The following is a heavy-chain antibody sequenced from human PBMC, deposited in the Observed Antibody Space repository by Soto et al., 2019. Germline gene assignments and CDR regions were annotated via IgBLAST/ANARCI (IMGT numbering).Heavy chain of an antibody. V-gene: IGHV4-59*01. Sequence: SETMSHTCTVSGGYITTYYWSWIRKPPGKGLEWIGYIYHSGSTNYNPSLRSRVTISLDTSKSQFSLRLSSVTAADTAVYYCARIIRTLAWDGVDVWGQGTRVTVSS. CDR3: ARIIRTLAWDGVDV. CDR2: IYHSGST. CDR1: GGYITTYY. J-gene: IGHJ6*02. D-gene: IGHD3-10*01.